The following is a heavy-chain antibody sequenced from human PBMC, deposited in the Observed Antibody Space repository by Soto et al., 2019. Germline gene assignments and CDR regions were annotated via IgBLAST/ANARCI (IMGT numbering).Heavy chain of an antibody. V-gene: IGHV3-30-3*01. CDR3: ARENKAVAGTVNAFDI. CDR2: ISYDGSNK. J-gene: IGHJ3*02. Sequence: HPGGSLRLSCAASGFTFSSYAMHWVRQAPGKGLEWVAVISYDGSNKYYADSVKGRFTISRDNSKNTLYLQMNSLRAEDTAVYYCARENKAVAGTVNAFDIWGQGTMVTVSS. CDR1: GFTFSSYA. D-gene: IGHD6-19*01.